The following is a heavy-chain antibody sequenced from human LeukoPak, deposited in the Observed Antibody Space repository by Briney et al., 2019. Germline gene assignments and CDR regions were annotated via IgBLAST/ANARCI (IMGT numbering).Heavy chain of an antibody. V-gene: IGHV4-59*08. D-gene: IGHD1-26*01. J-gene: IGHJ4*02. CDR2: IFYSGNT. CDR1: GVAISSYY. Sequence: SETLSLTCTVSGVAISSYYWSWIRQPPGKGLEWIGYIFYSGNTIYNPSLRSRVTISADTSKNHFSLRLRSVTAADTAVYYCARLAAISGSDYPDDWGQGTLVTVSS. CDR3: ARLAAISGSDYPDD.